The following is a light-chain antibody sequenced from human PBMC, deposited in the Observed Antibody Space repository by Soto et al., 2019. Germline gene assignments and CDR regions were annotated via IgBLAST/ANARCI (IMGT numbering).Light chain of an antibody. V-gene: IGKV3-11*01. CDR2: DAS. J-gene: IGKJ4*02. CDR1: QSVSSY. Sequence: EIVLTQSPSSLSSSPGDRATITCRASQSVSSYLTWYQQKPGKAPKLLMSDASNLATGIPARFSGSGSGTDFTLTISSLEPEDFAVYYCQQSSNWPLTFGGGTKVEIK. CDR3: QQSSNWPLT.